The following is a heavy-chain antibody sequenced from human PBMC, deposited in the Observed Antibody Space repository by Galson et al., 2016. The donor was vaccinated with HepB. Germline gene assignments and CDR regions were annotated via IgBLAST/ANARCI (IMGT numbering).Heavy chain of an antibody. D-gene: IGHD5-18*01. Sequence: SLRLSCAASGFTLSNYAMHWVRQAPGKGLEWVAIISYDGSNKYYADAVKGRFTISRDNSKNTLYLQMHRLRFEDTAVYYCASDPRQWQRGYNYGFEYWGQGTLVSVSS. CDR1: GFTLSNYA. V-gene: IGHV3-30*04. CDR3: ASDPRQWQRGYNYGFEY. CDR2: ISYDGSNK. J-gene: IGHJ4*02.